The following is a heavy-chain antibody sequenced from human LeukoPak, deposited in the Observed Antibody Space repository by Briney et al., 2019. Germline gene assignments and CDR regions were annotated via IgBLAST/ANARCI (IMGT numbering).Heavy chain of an antibody. V-gene: IGHV1-2*02. CDR3: ASANFLYCSSTTCLFDY. Sequence: ASVRVSCKASGYTFTDYYMHWVRQAPGQGFEWMGWINPNDGDTNYAQKFQGRVTMTRETSISTAHMEVSRLRSDDTAVYYCASANFLYCSSTTCLFDYWGQGTLVTVSS. J-gene: IGHJ4*02. D-gene: IGHD2-2*01. CDR2: INPNDGDT. CDR1: GYTFTDYY.